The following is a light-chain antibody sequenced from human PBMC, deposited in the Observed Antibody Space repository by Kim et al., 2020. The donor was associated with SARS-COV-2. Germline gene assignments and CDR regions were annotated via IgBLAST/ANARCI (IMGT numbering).Light chain of an antibody. CDR1: SSHVGGYNY. V-gene: IGLV2-11*01. J-gene: IGLJ3*02. CDR3: CSYPGRYAAQG. CDR2: DVS. Sequence: QSALTPPRSVSGSPGQSVTISCTGTSSHVGGYNYVSWYQQHPGKAPKLMIYDVSKRPSGVPDRFSGSKSGNTASLTISGLQAEDEAPYYCCSYPGRYAAQGFGAGAQLTVL.